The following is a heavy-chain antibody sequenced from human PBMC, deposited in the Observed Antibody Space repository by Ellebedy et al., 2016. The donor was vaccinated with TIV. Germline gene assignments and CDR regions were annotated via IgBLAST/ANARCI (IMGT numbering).Heavy chain of an antibody. J-gene: IGHJ6*02. CDR2: IGGSAGST. V-gene: IGHV3-23*01. CDR3: ARLRVVAPGFYYYAMDV. Sequence: SWVRQAPGKGLEWVSSIGGSAGSTYDADSVKGRFTISRDNSKSTLYLQINSLTAADTAVYYCARLRVVAPGFYYYAMDVWGQGTTVIVSS. D-gene: IGHD2-15*01.